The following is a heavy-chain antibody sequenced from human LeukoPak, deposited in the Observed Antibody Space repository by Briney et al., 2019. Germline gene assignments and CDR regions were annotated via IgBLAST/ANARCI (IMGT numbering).Heavy chain of an antibody. CDR2: ISSSSSYI. D-gene: IGHD3-22*01. CDR3: ARFGGYYGLYYFDY. V-gene: IGHV3-21*01. J-gene: IGHJ4*02. CDR1: GFTFSSYA. Sequence: GGSLRLSCAASGFTFSSYAMSWVRQAPGKGLEWVSSISSSSSYIYYADSVKGRFTISRDNAKNSLYLQMNSLRAEDTAVYYCARFGGYYGLYYFDYWGQGTLVTVSS.